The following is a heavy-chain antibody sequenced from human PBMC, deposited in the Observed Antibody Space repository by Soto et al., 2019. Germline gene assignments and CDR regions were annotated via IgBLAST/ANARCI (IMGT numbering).Heavy chain of an antibody. CDR3: AKDSPTYYYDSSGYYYPFKH. J-gene: IGHJ1*01. D-gene: IGHD3-22*01. Sequence: PGGSLRLSCAASGFTFSSYAMSWVRQAPGKGLEWVSAISGSGGSTYYADSVKGRFTISRDNSKNTLYLQMNSLRAEDTAVYYRAKDSPTYYYDSSGYYYPFKHWGQGTLVTVSS. V-gene: IGHV3-23*01. CDR1: GFTFSSYA. CDR2: ISGSGGST.